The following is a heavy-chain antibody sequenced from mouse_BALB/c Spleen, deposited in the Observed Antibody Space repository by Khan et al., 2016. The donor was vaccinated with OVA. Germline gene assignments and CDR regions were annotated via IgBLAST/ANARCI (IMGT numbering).Heavy chain of an antibody. CDR3: ARVYGGDFDY. J-gene: IGHJ2*01. D-gene: IGHD1-1*01. Sequence: EVQLVESGPGLVKPSQSLSLICTVTGYSITSDYAWNWIRQFPGNKLEWMGFISYSGNTKYNPSLKSRISIPRDTSKNQFFLQLNSLTTEDTATYDCARVYGGDFDYGGHGTTLTVSS. CDR1: GYSITSDYA. V-gene: IGHV3-2*02. CDR2: ISYSGNT.